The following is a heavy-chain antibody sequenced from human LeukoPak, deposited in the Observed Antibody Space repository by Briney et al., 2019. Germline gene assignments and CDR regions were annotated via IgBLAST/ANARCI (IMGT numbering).Heavy chain of an antibody. CDR2: ISSSSSYI. D-gene: IGHD1-26*01. CDR3: ARGFLRWELDFDY. CDR1: GFTFSSYS. Sequence: GGSLRLSCAASGFTFSSYSMNWVRQAPGKGLEWVSSISSSSSYIYYADSVKGRFTVSRDNAKNSLYLQMNSLRAEDTALYYCARGFLRWELDFDYWGQGTLVTVSS. J-gene: IGHJ4*02. V-gene: IGHV3-21*04.